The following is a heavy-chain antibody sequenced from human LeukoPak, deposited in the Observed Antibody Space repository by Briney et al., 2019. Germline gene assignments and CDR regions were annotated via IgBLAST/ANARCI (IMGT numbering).Heavy chain of an antibody. V-gene: IGHV1-69*05. J-gene: IGHJ4*02. D-gene: IGHD4-17*01. CDR1: VGTFSSYA. Sequence: GSSVKVSCKASVGTFSSYAISWVRQAPGHGLEWMGGIIPIFGTANSAQKFQGRVTITTDESTSTAYMELSSLRSEDTAVYYCARDSTVTPQIFDYWGQGTLVTVSS. CDR2: IIPIFGTA. CDR3: ARDSTVTPQIFDY.